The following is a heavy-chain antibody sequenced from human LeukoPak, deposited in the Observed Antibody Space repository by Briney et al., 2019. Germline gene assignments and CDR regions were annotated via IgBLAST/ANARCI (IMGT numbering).Heavy chain of an antibody. CDR1: GGSISSSSYY. Sequence: SETLSLTCTVSGGSISSSSYYWGWIRQPPGKGLEWIGSIYYSGSTYYNPSLKSRVTISVDTSKNQFSLKLSSVTAADTAVYYCARDPSGYFNYWGQGTLATVSS. V-gene: IGHV4-39*02. D-gene: IGHD3-22*01. J-gene: IGHJ4*02. CDR3: ARDPSGYFNY. CDR2: IYYSGST.